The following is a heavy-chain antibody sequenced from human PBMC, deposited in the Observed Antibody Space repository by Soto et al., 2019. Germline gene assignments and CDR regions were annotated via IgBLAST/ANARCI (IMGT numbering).Heavy chain of an antibody. CDR2: ISGSGGST. J-gene: IGHJ6*02. V-gene: IGHV3-23*01. CDR1: GFTFSNYA. CDR3: AKGLSYGDYESDYYDLDV. D-gene: IGHD4-17*01. Sequence: GGSLRLSCAASGFTFSNYAMNWARQAPGKGLEWVSVISGSGGSTYYADSVKGRFAISRDNSRNTLYLQMNSLRAEDTAVYYCAKGLSYGDYESDYYDLDVWGQGTTGTVSS.